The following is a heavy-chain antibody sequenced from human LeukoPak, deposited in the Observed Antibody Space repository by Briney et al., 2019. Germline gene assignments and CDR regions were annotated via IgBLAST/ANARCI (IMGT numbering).Heavy chain of an antibody. J-gene: IGHJ6*02. Sequence: GSLRLSCAASGFTFSSYGMHWVRQPPGKGLEWIGEIYHSGSTNYNPSLKSRVTISVDKSKNQFSLKLSSVTAADTAVYYCARERALSSSWYEYYYYYGMDVWGQGTTVTVSS. CDR1: GFTFSSYG. V-gene: IGHV4-4*02. CDR2: IYHSGST. CDR3: ARERALSSSWYEYYYYYGMDV. D-gene: IGHD6-13*01.